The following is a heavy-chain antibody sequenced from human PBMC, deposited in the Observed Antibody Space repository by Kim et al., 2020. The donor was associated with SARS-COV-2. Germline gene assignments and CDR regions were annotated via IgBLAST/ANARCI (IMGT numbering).Heavy chain of an antibody. CDR2: ISSRGITI. CDR3: AGGYGSGWGVTY. CDR1: GFTFSSYE. D-gene: IGHD6-19*01. J-gene: IGHJ4*02. Sequence: GGSLRLSCAASGFTFSSYEMNWVRQAPGKGLEWVSYISSRGITIYYADSVKGRFTISRDNAKNSLYLQMNSLRAEDTAIYYCAGGYGSGWGVTYWGQGTLVTVSS. V-gene: IGHV3-48*03.